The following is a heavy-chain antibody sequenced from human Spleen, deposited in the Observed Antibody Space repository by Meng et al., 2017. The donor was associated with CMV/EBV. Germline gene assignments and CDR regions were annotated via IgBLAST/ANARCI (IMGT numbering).Heavy chain of an antibody. J-gene: IGHJ2*01. V-gene: IGHV3-53*01. CDR1: GFIVSSNY. Sequence: GGSLRLSCAASGFIVSSNYMSWVRQAPGKGPEWVSIFYSDGSTYYADSVKGRFAISRDNSKNTLYLQLNSLRADDTAVYYCARVPIAAAGNWYFDLWGRGTLVTVSS. D-gene: IGHD6-13*01. CDR2: FYSDGST. CDR3: ARVPIAAAGNWYFDL.